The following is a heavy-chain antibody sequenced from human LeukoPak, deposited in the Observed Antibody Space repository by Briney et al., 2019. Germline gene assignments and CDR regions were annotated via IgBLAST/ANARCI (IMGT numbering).Heavy chain of an antibody. CDR2: IYTSGST. Sequence: SETLSLTCTVSGGSISSGSYYWSWIRQPAGKGLEWIGRIYTSGSTNYNPSLKSRVTISVDTSKNQFSLKLSSVTAADTAVYYCARGGGKLFGVEAATYWGQGTLVTVSS. D-gene: IGHD3-3*01. CDR3: ARGGGKLFGVEAATY. CDR1: GGSISSGSYY. V-gene: IGHV4-61*02. J-gene: IGHJ4*02.